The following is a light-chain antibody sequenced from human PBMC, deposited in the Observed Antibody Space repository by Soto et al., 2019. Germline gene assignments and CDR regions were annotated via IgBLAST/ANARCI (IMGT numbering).Light chain of an antibody. V-gene: IGKV1-5*01. J-gene: IGKJ1*01. CDR2: HAS. CDR3: QPYNSYGT. Sequence: DIQMTQSPSTLPASVGDRVTITCRASQSIDRWLAWYQQRPGKAPKILIYHASSLEIGVPSRFSGRGSTTEFTLIISSEQPDVVATYYCQPYNSYGTFGQGTKVDIK. CDR1: QSIDRW.